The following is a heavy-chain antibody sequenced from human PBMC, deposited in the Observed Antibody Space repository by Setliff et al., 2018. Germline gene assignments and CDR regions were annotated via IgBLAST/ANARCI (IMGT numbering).Heavy chain of an antibody. D-gene: IGHD6-13*01. J-gene: IGHJ1*01. V-gene: IGHV1-18*01. CDR3: ARGTSSSSWPEYFQH. Sequence: ASVKVSCKASGYIFTSYGFSWVRQAPGQGLEWMGWISTYNGKTNYAQKFQGRVTMTTDTSTSTAYMELSRLRSDDTAVYYCARGTSSSSWPEYFQHWGQGTLVTVSS. CDR1: GYIFTSYG. CDR2: ISTYNGKT.